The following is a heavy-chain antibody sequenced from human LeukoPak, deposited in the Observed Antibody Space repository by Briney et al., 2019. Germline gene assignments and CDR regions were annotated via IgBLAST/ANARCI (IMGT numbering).Heavy chain of an antibody. CDR2: IYYSGST. CDR1: GGSISSYY. V-gene: IGHV4-59*01. CDR3: ARGVAVAAEIRSFDP. J-gene: IGHJ5*02. Sequence: PSETLSHTCTVSGGSISSYYWSWIRQPPGKGLEWIGYIYYSGSTNYNPSLKSRVTISVDTSKNQFSLKLSSVTAADTAVYYCARGVAVAAEIRSFDPWGQGTLVTVSS. D-gene: IGHD6-19*01.